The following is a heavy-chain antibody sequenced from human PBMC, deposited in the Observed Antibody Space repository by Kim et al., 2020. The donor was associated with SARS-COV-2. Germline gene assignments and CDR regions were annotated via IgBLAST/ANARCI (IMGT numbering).Heavy chain of an antibody. Sequence: ASVKVSCKASGYTFTSYGISRVRQAPGQGLDWMGWISAYNGNTNYARKLQGRVTMTTDTSTSTAYMELRSLRSDDTAVYYCARDLRSATSPNITIFGVDRFYGMDGWGQGTTGNVSS. V-gene: IGHV1-18*04. D-gene: IGHD3-3*01. CDR2: ISAYNGNT. CDR3: ARDLRSATSPNITIFGVDRFYGMDG. CDR1: GYTFTSYG. J-gene: IGHJ6*02.